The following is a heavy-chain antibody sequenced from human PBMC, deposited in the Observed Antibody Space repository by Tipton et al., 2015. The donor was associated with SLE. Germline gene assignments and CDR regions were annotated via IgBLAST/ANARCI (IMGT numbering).Heavy chain of an antibody. CDR1: GFTFSNAW. CDR3: ARSGPTLHAFDI. V-gene: IGHV3-15*01. CDR2: IKSETDGATA. J-gene: IGHJ3*02. D-gene: IGHD3-10*01. Sequence: SLRLSCAASGFTFSNAWMSWVRQAPGKGLEWVGRIKSETDGATADYAAPVKGRFTISRDDSKSTLHLQVNSLITEDTGVYYCARSGPTLHAFDIWGQGTMVTVSS.